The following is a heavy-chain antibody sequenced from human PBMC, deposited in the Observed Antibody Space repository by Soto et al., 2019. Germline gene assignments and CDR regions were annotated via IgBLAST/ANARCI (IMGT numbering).Heavy chain of an antibody. D-gene: IGHD5-18*01. CDR1: GGSIRGYY. Sequence: PSETLSLTCSVSGGSIRGYYWTWIRQPPGKGLEWLGYIYYTGSTKYNPSLKSRVTISADTSNNQLFLKLSSATAADTAVYYCAREVSSYGSTYFDHGGQGTLVTVSS. V-gene: IGHV4-59*01. CDR2: IYYTGST. J-gene: IGHJ4*02. CDR3: AREVSSYGSTYFDH.